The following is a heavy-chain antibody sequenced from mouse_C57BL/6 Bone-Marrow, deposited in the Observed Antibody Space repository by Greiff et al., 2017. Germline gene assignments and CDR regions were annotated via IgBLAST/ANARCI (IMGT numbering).Heavy chain of an antibody. Sequence: EVKLMESGGGLVQPGGSLKLSCAASGFTFSDYGMAWVRQAPRKGPEWVAFISNLAYSIYYADTVTGRFTISRENAKNTLYLEMSSLRSEDTAMYYCARQITTVVATGDYAMDYWGQGTSVTVSS. D-gene: IGHD1-1*01. V-gene: IGHV5-15*01. J-gene: IGHJ4*01. CDR1: GFTFSDYG. CDR2: ISNLAYSI. CDR3: ARQITTVVATGDYAMDY.